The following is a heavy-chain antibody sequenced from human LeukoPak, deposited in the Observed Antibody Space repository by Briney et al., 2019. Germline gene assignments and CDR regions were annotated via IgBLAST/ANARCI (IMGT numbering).Heavy chain of an antibody. V-gene: IGHV1-69*06. CDR2: IIPIFGTA. CDR3: ARLSCSGGTCYSSRGNFDY. CDR1: GGSFNNYT. J-gene: IGHJ4*02. D-gene: IGHD2-15*01. Sequence: VASVKVSCKASGGSFNNYTISWLRQTPGQGLEWMGGIIPIFGTANYAQNFQGRVTITADKFTSTAYMELSSLRSEDTAVYYCARLSCSGGTCYSSRGNFDYWGQGTLVTVSS.